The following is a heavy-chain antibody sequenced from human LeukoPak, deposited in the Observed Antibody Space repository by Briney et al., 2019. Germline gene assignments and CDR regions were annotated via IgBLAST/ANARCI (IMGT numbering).Heavy chain of an antibody. J-gene: IGHJ3*02. CDR1: GYTFTGYY. CDR2: INPNSGGT. CDR3: ASAYYDYVWGSYRHGAFDI. D-gene: IGHD3-16*02. Sequence: ASVKVSCKASGYTFTGYYMHWVRQAPGQGLEWMGWINPNSGGTNYAQRFQGGVTMTRDTSISTAYMEPGKLRSDGTAVYYCASAYYDYVWGSYRHGAFDIWGQGTMVTVSS. V-gene: IGHV1-2*02.